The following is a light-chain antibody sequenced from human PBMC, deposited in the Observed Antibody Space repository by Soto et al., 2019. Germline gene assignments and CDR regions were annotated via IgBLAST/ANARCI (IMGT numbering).Light chain of an antibody. CDR3: QSYDSSLSGWV. Sequence: QLLLTQPPSVSGAPGQRVTITCTGSSSNIGAGYDVHWYQQLPGTAPKLLIYGNSNRPSGVPDRFSGSKSGTSASLAITGLQAEDEADYYCQSYDSSLSGWVFGGGTKVTVL. J-gene: IGLJ3*02. V-gene: IGLV1-40*01. CDR2: GNS. CDR1: SSNIGAGYD.